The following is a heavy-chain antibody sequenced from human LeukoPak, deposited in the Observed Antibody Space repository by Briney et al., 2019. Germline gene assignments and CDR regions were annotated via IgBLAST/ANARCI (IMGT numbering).Heavy chain of an antibody. J-gene: IGHJ6*03. Sequence: SETLSLTCAVYGGSFSGYYWSWIRQPPGKGLEWIGEINYSGITNYNPSLKSRVTISEDTSKNQFSLRLSSVTAADTAVYYCARLVRHYYGSGSYYGYYYMDIWGKGTTVTISS. V-gene: IGHV4-34*01. CDR2: INYSGIT. CDR1: GGSFSGYY. CDR3: ARLVRHYYGSGSYYGYYYMDI. D-gene: IGHD3-10*01.